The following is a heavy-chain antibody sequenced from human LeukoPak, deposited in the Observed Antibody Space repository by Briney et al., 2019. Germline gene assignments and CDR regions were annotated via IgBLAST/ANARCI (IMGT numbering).Heavy chain of an antibody. J-gene: IGHJ4*02. Sequence: SETLSLTCAVYGGSFSGYYWSWIRQPPGKGLEWIGEINHSGSTNYNPSLKSRVTISVDTSKNQFSLKLSSVTAADTAVYYCARRYSYGPGGGDYWGQGTLVTVSS. V-gene: IGHV4-34*01. CDR1: GGSFSGYY. D-gene: IGHD5-18*01. CDR3: ARRYSYGPGGGDY. CDR2: INHSGST.